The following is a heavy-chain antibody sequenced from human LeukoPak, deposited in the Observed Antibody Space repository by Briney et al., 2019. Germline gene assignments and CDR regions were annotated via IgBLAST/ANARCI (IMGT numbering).Heavy chain of an antibody. CDR3: ARRGYCSNTTCYDYYYYYMDV. CDR2: INWNGGST. Sequence: PGGSLRLSCAASGFTFSSYWMSWVRQAPGKGLEWVSGINWNGGSTGYADSVKGRFTISRDNAKNSLYLQMNSLRAEDTALYYCARRGYCSNTTCYDYYYYYMDVWGKGTTVTVSS. J-gene: IGHJ6*03. D-gene: IGHD2-2*01. V-gene: IGHV3-20*04. CDR1: GFTFSSYW.